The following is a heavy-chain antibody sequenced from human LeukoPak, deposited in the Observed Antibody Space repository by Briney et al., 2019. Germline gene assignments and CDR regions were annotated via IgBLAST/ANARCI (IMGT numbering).Heavy chain of an antibody. Sequence: GGSLRLSCAASGFTFRTYSVHWVRQAPGKGLEWVTVVSADGRTQLYSDSVKGRFTISRDNSLNTLHLQMNSLRTEDTAVYYCAREFGHNRWYFDYWGQGALVTVSS. V-gene: IGHV3-30*03. CDR3: AREFGHNRWYFDY. CDR2: VSADGRTQ. D-gene: IGHD5-24*01. CDR1: GFTFRTYS. J-gene: IGHJ4*02.